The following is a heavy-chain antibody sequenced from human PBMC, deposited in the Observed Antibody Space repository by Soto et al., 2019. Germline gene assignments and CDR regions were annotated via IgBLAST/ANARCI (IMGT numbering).Heavy chain of an antibody. V-gene: IGHV1-69*13. CDR3: ARGAMANFDY. CDR2: LIAMLGTP. Sequence: SVKVSCKASGGTFGSHGIAWVRQAPGQGLGWTGGLIAMLGTPTYARKVQGRATITADESLTSSYLELRSLRSEDTAVYFCARGAMANFDYWGQGTVVTVSS. J-gene: IGHJ4*02. D-gene: IGHD5-18*01. CDR1: GGTFGSHG.